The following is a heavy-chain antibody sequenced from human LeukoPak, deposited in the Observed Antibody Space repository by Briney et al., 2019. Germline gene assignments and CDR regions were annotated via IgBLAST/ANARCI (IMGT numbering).Heavy chain of an antibody. CDR3: ARDYYGSGTYHKDY. D-gene: IGHD3-10*01. CDR1: GFTFSSYA. J-gene: IGHJ4*02. CDR2: ISGSGGST. Sequence: GGSLRLSCAASGFTFSSYAMSWVRQAPGKGLEWVSAISGSGGSTYYADSVKGRFTISRDNSKNTLYLQMNSLRAEDTAVYYCARDYYGSGTYHKDYWGQGTLVTVSS. V-gene: IGHV3-23*01.